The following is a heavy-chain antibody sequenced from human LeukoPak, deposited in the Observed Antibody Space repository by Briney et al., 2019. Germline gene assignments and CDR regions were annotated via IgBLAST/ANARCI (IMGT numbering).Heavy chain of an antibody. V-gene: IGHV3-74*01. D-gene: IGHD3-16*02. CDR1: GFTFSSNW. CDR2: IDSDGSST. Sequence: PGGSLRLSCAASGFTFSSNWMHWVRQAPGKGLVWVSRIDSDGSSTSYADSVKGRFTISRDNSKNTLWLQMNSLRAEDTAVYYCARGPTGVWGSYRYNYWGQGTLVTVSS. J-gene: IGHJ4*02. CDR3: ARGPTGVWGSYRYNY.